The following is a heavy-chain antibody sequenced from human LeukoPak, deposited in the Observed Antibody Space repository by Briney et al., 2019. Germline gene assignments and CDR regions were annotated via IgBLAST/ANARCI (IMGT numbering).Heavy chain of an antibody. CDR1: GFTFSTFE. CDR3: ARGHSSFGFDY. CDR2: IRSTGITM. V-gene: IGHV3-48*03. J-gene: IGHJ4*02. D-gene: IGHD6-13*01. Sequence: GGSLRLSCAASGFTFSTFEINWVRQAPGKGLEWVSYIRSTGITMYYADSVKGRLTISRDNSKNLLFLQMNSLRAEDTAVYYCARGHSSFGFDYWGQGTLVTVSS.